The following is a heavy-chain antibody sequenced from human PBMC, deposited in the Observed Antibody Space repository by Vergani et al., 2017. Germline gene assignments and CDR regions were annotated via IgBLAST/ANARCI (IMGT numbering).Heavy chain of an antibody. V-gene: IGHV3-43D*03. J-gene: IGHJ4*02. CDR2: ISWNGGST. CDR1: GFTFDDSA. D-gene: IGHD2-15*01. CDR3: ARDIGPGGGSELNS. Sequence: EVLLAESGGGVVQPGGSLRLSCAVSGFTFDDSAMHWVRQATGKGLEWVSLISWNGGSTHYADSVKGRFTISRDNSKNSLYLQMNTLRAEDTALYYCARDIGPGGGSELNSWGQGTLVTGSS.